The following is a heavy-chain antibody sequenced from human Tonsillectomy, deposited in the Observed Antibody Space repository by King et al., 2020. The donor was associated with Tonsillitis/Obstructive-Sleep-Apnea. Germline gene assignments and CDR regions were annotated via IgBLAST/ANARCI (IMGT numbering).Heavy chain of an antibody. Sequence: QLQESGPGLVKPSETLSLTCTVSGGSISSYYWSWIRQPPGKGLEWIGYIYYSGSTNYNPSLKSRVTISVDTSKNQFSLKLSSVTAADTAVYYCAREGYSSGFNWFDPWGQGTLVTVSS. CDR3: AREGYSSGFNWFDP. CDR2: IYYSGST. D-gene: IGHD6-19*01. V-gene: IGHV4-59*01. J-gene: IGHJ5*02. CDR1: GGSISSYY.